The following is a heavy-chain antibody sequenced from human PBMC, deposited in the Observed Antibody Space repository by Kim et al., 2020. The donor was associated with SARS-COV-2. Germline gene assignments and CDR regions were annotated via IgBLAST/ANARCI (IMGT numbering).Heavy chain of an antibody. Sequence: SETLSLTCAVSGGSISSGGYSWSWIRQPPGKGLEWIGYIYHSGSTYYNPSLKSRVTISVDRSKNQFSLKLSSVTAADTAVYYCARAPSSSSWTLGTYYYYYGMDVWGQGTTVTVSS. CDR3: ARAPSSSSWTLGTYYYYYGMDV. CDR2: IYHSGST. D-gene: IGHD6-13*01. V-gene: IGHV4-30-2*01. J-gene: IGHJ6*02. CDR1: GGSISSGGYS.